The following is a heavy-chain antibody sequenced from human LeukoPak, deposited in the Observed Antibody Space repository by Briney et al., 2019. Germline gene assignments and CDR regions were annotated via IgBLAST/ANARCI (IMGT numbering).Heavy chain of an antibody. J-gene: IGHJ4*02. CDR3: AREFIAGLFDF. CDR2: ISAYNGNT. Sequence: ASVKVSCKASGFTFSNYGFSWVRQAPGQGLEWMGWISAYNGNTNYVQKLQGRVTMTTDTSTSTAYMELRSLTSDDTAVYYCAREFIAGLFDFWGQGTLVIVSS. CDR1: GFTFSNYG. D-gene: IGHD3/OR15-3a*01. V-gene: IGHV1-18*01.